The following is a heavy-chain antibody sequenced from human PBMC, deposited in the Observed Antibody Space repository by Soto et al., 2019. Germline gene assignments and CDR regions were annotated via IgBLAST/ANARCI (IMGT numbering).Heavy chain of an antibody. CDR3: ARDAIPYYAILTRYTPPTWFDP. CDR2: ISTDNGNT. CDR1: GYSFTTYG. Sequence: ASVKVSCKTSGYSFTTYGLTWLRQAPGHGLEWMGWISTDNGNTHYAQKLQGRLTMTTDTSRTTAYMELWSLKSDDTAVYYCARDAIPYYAILTRYTPPTWFDPWGQGTLVTVSS. V-gene: IGHV1-18*04. J-gene: IGHJ5*02. D-gene: IGHD3-9*01.